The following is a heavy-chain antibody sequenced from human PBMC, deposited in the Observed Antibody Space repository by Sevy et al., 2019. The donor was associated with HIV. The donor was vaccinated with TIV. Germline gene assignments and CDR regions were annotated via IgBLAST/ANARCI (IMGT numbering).Heavy chain of an antibody. CDR2: ISGRSSYI. CDR3: ARVLRVVRIDYFDY. J-gene: IGHJ4*02. V-gene: IGHV3-21*01. CDR1: GFTFSNYN. Sequence: GGSLRLPCAASGFTFSNYNMNWVRQAPGKGLEWVSSISGRSSYIYNADSVKGRFTISRDNAKNSLYLQMNSLRAEDTAVYYCARVLRVVRIDYFDYWGQGTLVTVSS. D-gene: IGHD2-2*01.